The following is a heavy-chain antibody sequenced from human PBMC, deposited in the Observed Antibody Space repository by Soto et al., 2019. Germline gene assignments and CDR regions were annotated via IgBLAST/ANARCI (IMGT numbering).Heavy chain of an antibody. J-gene: IGHJ4*02. CDR3: ARDPEARPFGFYYFDY. V-gene: IGHV3-21*01. CDR2: ISSSSSYI. CDR1: GFTFSSYS. D-gene: IGHD6-6*01. Sequence: GGSLRLSCAASGFTFSSYSMNWDRQAPGKGLEWVSSISSSSSYIYYADSVKGRFTISRDNAKNSLYLQMNSLRAEDTAVYYCARDPEARPFGFYYFDYWGQGTLVTVSS.